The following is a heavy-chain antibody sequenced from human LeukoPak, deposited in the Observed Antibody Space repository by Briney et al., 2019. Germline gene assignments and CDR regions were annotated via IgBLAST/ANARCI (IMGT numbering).Heavy chain of an antibody. CDR3: ARDRSVTNDNWFDP. Sequence: PGRSLRLSCAAAGFTFSSYGMHWVRQAPGKGLEWVAVIWYDGSNKYYADSVKGRFTISRDNSKTTLYLQMNSLRAEDTAVYYCARDRSVTNDNWFDPWGQGTLVTVSS. V-gene: IGHV3-33*01. D-gene: IGHD4-17*01. J-gene: IGHJ5*02. CDR2: IWYDGSNK. CDR1: GFTFSSYG.